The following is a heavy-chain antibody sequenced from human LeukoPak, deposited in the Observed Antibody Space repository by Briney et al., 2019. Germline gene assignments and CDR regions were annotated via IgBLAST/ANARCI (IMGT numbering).Heavy chain of an antibody. D-gene: IGHD2-2*01. CDR2: IRQDGSEK. CDR1: GFTFSSYW. Sequence: PGGSLRLSCAASGFTFSSYWMSWVRQAPGKGLEWVANIRQDGSEKYYVDSVKGRFTISRDNAKNSLYLQMNSLRAEDTAVYYCARTPWPYCSSTTAGVCLGNWFDPWGQGTLVTVSS. V-gene: IGHV3-7*01. CDR3: ARTPWPYCSSTTAGVCLGNWFDP. J-gene: IGHJ5*02.